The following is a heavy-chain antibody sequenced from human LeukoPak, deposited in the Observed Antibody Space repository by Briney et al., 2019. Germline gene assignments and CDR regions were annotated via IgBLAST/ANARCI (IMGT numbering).Heavy chain of an antibody. CDR2: ISSSSSTI. D-gene: IGHD3-3*01. J-gene: IGHJ4*02. CDR3: ARGPYYDFWSGYTDY. V-gene: IGHV3-48*01. Sequence: ISSSSSTIYYAASVKGRFTISRDNAKNSLYLQMNSLRAEDTAVYYCARGPYYDFWSGYTDYWGQGTLVTVSS.